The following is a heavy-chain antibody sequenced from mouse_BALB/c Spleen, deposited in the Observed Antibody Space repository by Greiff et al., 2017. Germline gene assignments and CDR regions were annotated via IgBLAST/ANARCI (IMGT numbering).Heavy chain of an antibody. CDR3: ARRGNYDYDYYAMDY. V-gene: IGHV1S81*02. Sequence: QVQLQQPGAELVKPGASVKLSCKASGYTFTSYWMHWVKQRPGQGLEWIGEINPSNGRTNYNEKFKSKATLTVDKSSSTAYMQLSSLTSEDSAVYYCARRGNYDYDYYAMDYWGQGTSVTVSS. D-gene: IGHD2-4*01. J-gene: IGHJ4*01. CDR2: INPSNGRT. CDR1: GYTFTSYW.